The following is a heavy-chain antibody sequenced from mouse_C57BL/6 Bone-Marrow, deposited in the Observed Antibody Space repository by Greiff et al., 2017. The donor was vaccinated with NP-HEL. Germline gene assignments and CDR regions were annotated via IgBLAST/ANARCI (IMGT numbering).Heavy chain of an antibody. J-gene: IGHJ1*03. V-gene: IGHV1-55*01. CDR1: GYTFTSYD. D-gene: IGHD1-1*01. CDR2: IYPGSGST. Sequence: QVQLQQSGPELVKPGASVKLSCKASGYTFTSYDINWVKQRPGQGLEWIGDIYPGSGSTNYNEKFKSKATLTVDTSSSTAYMQLSSLTSEDSAVYYCARRDYGSSYVSYWYFDVWGTGTTVTVSS. CDR3: ARRDYGSSYVSYWYFDV.